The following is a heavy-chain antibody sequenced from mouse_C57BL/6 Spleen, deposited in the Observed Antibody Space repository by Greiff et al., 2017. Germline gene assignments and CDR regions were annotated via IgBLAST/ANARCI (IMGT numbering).Heavy chain of an antibody. CDR1: GFNIKDYY. CDR2: IDPVDGDT. J-gene: IGHJ2*01. Sequence: EVQLQQSGAELVRLGASVKLSCTASGFNIKDYYMHWVKQRPEQGPEWIGRIDPVDGDTEYAPKFEGKATMTADTSGNTAYLQLSSLSSQDTAVDYCTSIYDFDYWGQGTTLTVSS. V-gene: IGHV14-1*01. D-gene: IGHD1-1*01. CDR3: TSIYDFDY.